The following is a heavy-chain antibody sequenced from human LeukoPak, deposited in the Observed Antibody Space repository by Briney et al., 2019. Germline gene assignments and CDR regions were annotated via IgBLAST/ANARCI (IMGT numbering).Heavy chain of an antibody. CDR2: INHSGST. V-gene: IGHV4-34*01. CDR3: ARGVKRYSSSWYGYYFDY. D-gene: IGHD6-13*01. Sequence: TSETLSLTCAVYGGSFSGYYWSWIRQPPGKGLEWIGEINHSGSTNYNPSLKSRVTISVDTSKNQFSLKLSSVTAADTAVYYCARGVKRYSSSWYGYYFDYWGQGTLVTVSS. J-gene: IGHJ4*02. CDR1: GGSFSGYY.